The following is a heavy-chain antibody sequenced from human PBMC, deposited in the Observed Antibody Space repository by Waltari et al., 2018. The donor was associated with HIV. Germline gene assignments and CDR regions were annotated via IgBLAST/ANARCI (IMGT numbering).Heavy chain of an antibody. D-gene: IGHD3-16*01. Sequence: QVQLVESGGGVVQPGRSLRLSCAASGLTFSRYAMHWVRQAPGKGRGWVSVISKDGSNKYDADSVKGRFTISRDNSKNTLYLQMNSRRAEDTAVYYCARDWGSLRDDYYYYGMDVWGQGTTVTVSS. CDR3: ARDWGSLRDDYYYYGMDV. V-gene: IGHV3-30*04. J-gene: IGHJ6*02. CDR2: ISKDGSNK. CDR1: GLTFSRYA.